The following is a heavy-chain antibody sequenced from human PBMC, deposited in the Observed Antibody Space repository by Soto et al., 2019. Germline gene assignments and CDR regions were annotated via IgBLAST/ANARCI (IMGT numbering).Heavy chain of an antibody. CDR3: TTSIGTSCYFRATCPFDP. CDR1: GFTFSDHQ. D-gene: IGHD2-2*01. J-gene: IGHJ5*02. CDR2: SRNKANSYTT. V-gene: IGHV3-72*01. Sequence: GGSLRLSCAASGFTFSDHQMDWVRQAPGKGLEWVGRSRNKANSYTTEYAASVKGRFTISRDDSKNSLYLQMNSLKIEDTAVYYCTTSIGTSCYFRATCPFDPWGQGTLVTVSS.